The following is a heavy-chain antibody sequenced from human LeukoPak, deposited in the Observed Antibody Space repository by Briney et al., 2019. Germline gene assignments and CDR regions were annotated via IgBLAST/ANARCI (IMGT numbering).Heavy chain of an antibody. CDR1: GFTFRSYG. D-gene: IGHD3-16*02. J-gene: IGHJ4*02. V-gene: IGHV3-23*01. CDR3: AKDRDYDYVWGSYRSHFDY. CDR2: ISGSGGST. Sequence: GGSLRLSCAASGFTFRSYGMSWVRQAPGKGLEWVSAISGSGGSTYYADSVKGRFTVSRDNSKNTLYLQMNSLRAEDAAVYYCAKDRDYDYVWGSYRSHFDYWGQGTLVTVSS.